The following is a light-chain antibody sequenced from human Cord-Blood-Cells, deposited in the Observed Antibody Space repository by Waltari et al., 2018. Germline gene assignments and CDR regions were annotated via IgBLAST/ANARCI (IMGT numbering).Light chain of an antibody. CDR3: QQRSNWPPLT. CDR2: DAS. Sequence: EIVLTQSPATLPLSTGGGATLPCRASQSVSSYLAWYQQKPGQAPRLLIYDASNRATGIPARFSGSGSGTDFTLTISSLEPEDFAVYYCQQRSNWPPLTFGGGTKVEIK. J-gene: IGKJ4*01. CDR1: QSVSSY. V-gene: IGKV3-11*01.